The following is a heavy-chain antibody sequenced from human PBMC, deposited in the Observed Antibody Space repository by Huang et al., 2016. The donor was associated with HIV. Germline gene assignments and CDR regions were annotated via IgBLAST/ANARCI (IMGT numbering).Heavy chain of an antibody. J-gene: IGHJ6*03. D-gene: IGHD3-9*01. V-gene: IGHV1-69*13. CDR2: ILPKLWRA. Sequence: QVHLVQSGAEVKKPGSSVRVSCTASGGSFKISGISWVRQAPGQGLEWLGVILPKLWRANSGTRISDRVTITARESTTTVYMDLTSLRPEDTAVYYCASGASYEIWTPYYSGWHYSMDVWGEGTTVTVSS. CDR3: ASGASYEIWTPYYSGWHYSMDV. CDR1: GGSFKISG.